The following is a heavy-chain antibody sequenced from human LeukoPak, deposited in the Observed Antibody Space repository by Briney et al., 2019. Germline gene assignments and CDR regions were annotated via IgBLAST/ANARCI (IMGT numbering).Heavy chain of an antibody. V-gene: IGHV3-21*01. J-gene: IGHJ4*02. CDR2: ISSSSSYI. CDR3: ARGPDTTYYDILTGRGFDY. CDR1: GFTFSSYS. D-gene: IGHD3-9*01. Sequence: GGSLRLSCAASGFTFSSYSMNWVRQAPGKGLEWVPSISSSSSYIYYADSVKGRFTISRDNAKNSLYLQMNSLRAEDTAVYYCARGPDTTYYDILTGRGFDYWGQGTLVTVSS.